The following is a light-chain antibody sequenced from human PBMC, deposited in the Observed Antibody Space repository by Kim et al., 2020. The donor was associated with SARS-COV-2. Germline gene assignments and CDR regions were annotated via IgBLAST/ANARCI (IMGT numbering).Light chain of an antibody. CDR1: SSNIGAGYD. J-gene: IGLJ3*02. CDR2: GNS. V-gene: IGLV1-40*01. CDR3: QSYDSSLSGWV. Sequence: QSVLTQPPSVSGAPGQRVTISCTVSSSNIGAGYDVHWYQQFPGIAPKFLIYGNSNRPSGVPDRFSGSKSGTSASLAITGLQAEDEADYYCQSYDSSLSGWVFGGGTQLTVL.